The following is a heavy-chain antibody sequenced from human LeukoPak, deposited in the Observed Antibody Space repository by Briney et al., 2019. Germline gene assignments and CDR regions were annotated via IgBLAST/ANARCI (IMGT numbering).Heavy chain of an antibody. Sequence: GGSLRLSCAASGFTFSTYGMHWVRQAPGKGLEWVAVISYDGSNKYYADSVKGRFTISRDNAKNSLYLQVNSLRAEDTAVYYCARDNLRAGIAVAGTIDYWGQGTLVTVSS. CDR2: ISYDGSNK. CDR3: ARDNLRAGIAVAGTIDY. V-gene: IGHV3-30*03. CDR1: GFTFSTYG. J-gene: IGHJ4*02. D-gene: IGHD6-19*01.